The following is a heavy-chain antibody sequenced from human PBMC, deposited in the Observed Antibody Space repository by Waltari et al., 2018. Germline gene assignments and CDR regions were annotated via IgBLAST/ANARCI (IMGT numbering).Heavy chain of an antibody. CDR1: GYTFTSYD. V-gene: IGHV1-8*01. J-gene: IGHJ4*02. Sequence: QVQLVQSGAEVKKPGASVKVSCKASGYTFTSYDINWVRQATGQGLDWMGWRNPNGGNTGYEEKFQGRVTMTKNTSISTAYMERSSLGSEDAAVYYCARGTPYSSGWYIYWGQGTLVTVSS. D-gene: IGHD6-19*01. CDR2: RNPNGGNT. CDR3: ARGTPYSSGWYIY.